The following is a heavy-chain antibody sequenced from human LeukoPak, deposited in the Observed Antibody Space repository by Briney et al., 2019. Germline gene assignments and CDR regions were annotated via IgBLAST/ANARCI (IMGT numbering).Heavy chain of an antibody. D-gene: IGHD5-18*01. CDR2: INPNSGFA. Sequence: GASVKVSCKASGYTFTGCYIHWVRQAPGQGLQWMGWINPNSGFAHYPQNFQGRVTMTRDTSISTAYMELSRLRSDDTAVYYCARVSTAMVTLYWGQGTLVTVSS. J-gene: IGHJ4*02. V-gene: IGHV1-2*02. CDR3: ARVSTAMVTLY. CDR1: GYTFTGCY.